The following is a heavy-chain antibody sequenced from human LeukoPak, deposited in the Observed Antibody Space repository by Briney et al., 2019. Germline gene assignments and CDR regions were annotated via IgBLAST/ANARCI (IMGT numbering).Heavy chain of an antibody. Sequence: PSETLSLTCTVSGGSISSSSYYWGWIRQPPGKGLEWIGSIYYSGSTYYNPSLKSRVTISVDTSKNQFSLKLSSVTAADTAVYYCARLGDAAVANPPHWGQGTLVTVSS. V-gene: IGHV4-39*01. CDR1: GGSISSSSYY. CDR3: ARLGDAAVANPPH. CDR2: IYYSGST. D-gene: IGHD6-19*01. J-gene: IGHJ1*01.